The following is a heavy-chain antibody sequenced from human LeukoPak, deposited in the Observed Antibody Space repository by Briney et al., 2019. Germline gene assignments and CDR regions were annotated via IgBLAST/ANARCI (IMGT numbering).Heavy chain of an antibody. D-gene: IGHD2-8*01. CDR3: AKDQGYCTNGVCLTFDY. V-gene: IGHV3-23*01. Sequence: GGSLRLSCAVSGFTFSSYAMSWVRQAPGKGLEWVSAISGSGGSTYYADSVKGRFTISRDNSKNTLYLQMNSLRAEDTAVYYCAKDQGYCTNGVCLTFDYWGRGTLVTVSS. J-gene: IGHJ4*02. CDR1: GFTFSSYA. CDR2: ISGSGGST.